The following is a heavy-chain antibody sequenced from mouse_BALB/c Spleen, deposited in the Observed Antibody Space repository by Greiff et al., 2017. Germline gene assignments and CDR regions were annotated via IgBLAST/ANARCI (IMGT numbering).Heavy chain of an antibody. J-gene: IGHJ2*01. Sequence: EVKLVESGGGLVKPGGSLKLSCAASGFTFSDYYMYWVRQTPERRLEWVATISDGGSYTYYPDSVKGRFTISRDNAKNNLYLQMSSLKSEDTAMYYCARDRYFDYWGQGTTLTVSS. CDR2: ISDGGSYT. V-gene: IGHV5-4*02. CDR1: GFTFSDYY. CDR3: ARDRYFDY.